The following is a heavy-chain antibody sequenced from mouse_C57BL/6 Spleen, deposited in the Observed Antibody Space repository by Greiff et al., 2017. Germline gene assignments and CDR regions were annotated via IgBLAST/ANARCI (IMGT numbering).Heavy chain of an antibody. CDR1: GYTFTDYY. J-gene: IGHJ1*03. CDR2: INPNNGGT. V-gene: IGHV1-26*01. CDR3: ARVEGLYFEV. Sequence: VQLQQPGPELVKPGASVKISCKASGYTFTDYYMNWVKQSHGKSLEWIGDINPNNGGTSYNQKFKGKATLTVDKSSSTAYMELRSLTSEDSAVYYCARVEGLYFEVWGTGTTVTVSS.